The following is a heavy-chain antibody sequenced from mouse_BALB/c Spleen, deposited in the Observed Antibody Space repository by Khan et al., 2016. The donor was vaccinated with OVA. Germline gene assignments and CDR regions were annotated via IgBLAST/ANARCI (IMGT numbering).Heavy chain of an antibody. CDR2: IWSGGST. V-gene: IGHV2-2*02. CDR1: GFSLTTYG. J-gene: IGHJ3*01. CDR3: ARNYDYDEGLAY. D-gene: IGHD2-4*01. Sequence: QVQLKESGPGLVQPSQSLSITCTVSGFSLTTYGVHWVRQSPGKGLEWLGVIWSGGSTDYNAHFISRLSISKDSSKSQVFFKMNSLQVNDTAIYYCARNYDYDEGLAYWGQGTLVTVSA.